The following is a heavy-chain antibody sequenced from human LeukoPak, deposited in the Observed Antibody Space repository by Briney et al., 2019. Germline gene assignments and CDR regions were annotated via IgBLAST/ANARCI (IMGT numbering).Heavy chain of an antibody. J-gene: IGHJ4*02. CDR3: ARHERGGGSRYFDS. V-gene: IGHV4-59*08. CDR2: ISYSGST. CDR1: GGSISIYY. D-gene: IGHD2-15*01. Sequence: PSETLSLTCTVSGGSISIYYWSWIRQPPGKGLEWIGYISYSGSTNSNPSLKSRVTISGDTSKNHFSLNLSSVTAADTAVYYCARHERGGGSRYFDSWGQGTLVTVSS.